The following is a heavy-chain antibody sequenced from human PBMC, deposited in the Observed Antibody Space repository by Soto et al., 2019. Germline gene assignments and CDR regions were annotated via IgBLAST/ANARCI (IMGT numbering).Heavy chain of an antibody. D-gene: IGHD4-17*01. CDR2: IFPIFGTA. Sequence: QVQLVQSGAEVKKPGSSVKVSCKASGGTFSSYAISWVRQAHGQGLAWMGGIFPIFGTANYAHKIQGRCTITTDESTNTAYMELSSLRSEDTAVYYCERDYGDYVHDYYYYGMDVWLQRTTVAVSS. CDR3: ERDYGDYVHDYYYYGMDV. J-gene: IGHJ6*02. CDR1: GGTFSSYA. V-gene: IGHV1-69*01.